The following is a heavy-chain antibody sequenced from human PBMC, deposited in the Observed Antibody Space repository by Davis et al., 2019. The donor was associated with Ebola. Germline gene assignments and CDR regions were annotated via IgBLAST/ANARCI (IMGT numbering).Heavy chain of an antibody. CDR1: GFSFTTYW. V-gene: IGHV5-51*01. CDR3: ARQTDVADMDV. CDR2: IHPDDSDV. Sequence: PCKGSGFSFTTYWIAWVRQMPGEGLEWMGIIHPDDSDVRYSPSFQGQVPISVDKSTNTAFLQWSSLQASDTAVYYCARQTDVADMDVWSQGTTVTVS. J-gene: IGHJ6*02. D-gene: IGHD3-16*01.